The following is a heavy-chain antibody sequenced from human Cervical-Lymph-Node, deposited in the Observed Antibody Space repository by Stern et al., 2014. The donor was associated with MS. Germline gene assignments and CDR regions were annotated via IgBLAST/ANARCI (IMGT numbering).Heavy chain of an antibody. CDR1: GDTFSSFA. CDR2: ILPVFTTP. Sequence: QVQLVQSGAEVRKPGSSVKVSCKVSGDTFSSFAISWVRQAPGQGLEWMGGILPVFTTPNYAQKFQGRVTITADESTSTVYMELSSLRSDDTAVYYCAREGRHGYNFEYWGLGTLVTVS. CDR3: AREGRHGYNFEY. J-gene: IGHJ4*02. D-gene: IGHD5-24*01. V-gene: IGHV1-69*01.